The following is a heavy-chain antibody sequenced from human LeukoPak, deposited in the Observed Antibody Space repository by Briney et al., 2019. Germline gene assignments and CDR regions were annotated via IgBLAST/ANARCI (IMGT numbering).Heavy chain of an antibody. V-gene: IGHV3-7*01. CDR2: INQDGSEK. D-gene: IGHD7-27*01. Sequence: GGSLRLSCAASGFTFSNYWMSWVRQAPGKGLEWVANINQDGSEKYSVDSVKGRFTISRDNAKNSLYLQVNSLRAEDAAVYYCARADWGSVDYWGQGTLVTVSS. J-gene: IGHJ4*02. CDR3: ARADWGSVDY. CDR1: GFTFSNYW.